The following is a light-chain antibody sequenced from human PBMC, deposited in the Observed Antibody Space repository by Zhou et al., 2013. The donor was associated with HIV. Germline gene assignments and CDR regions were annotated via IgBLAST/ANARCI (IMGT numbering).Light chain of an antibody. CDR3: QQYNSYPRT. V-gene: IGKV1-16*02. J-gene: IGKJ1*01. CDR2: GAS. CDR1: QDISNS. Sequence: DIQMTQSPSSLSASVGDRVTITCRASQDISNSLAWLQQKPGKAPKSLIYGASSLQSGVPSKFSGSGSGTDFTLTISSLQPEDFATYYCQQYNSYPRTFGQGTQGGSQT.